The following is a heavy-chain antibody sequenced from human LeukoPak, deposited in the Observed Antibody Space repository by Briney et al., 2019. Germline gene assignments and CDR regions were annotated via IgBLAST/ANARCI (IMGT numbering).Heavy chain of an antibody. CDR1: GAAFSDNE. J-gene: IGHJ3*02. CDR2: ITSSGSTI. CDR3: ARDRSSGGAFDI. D-gene: IGHD3-10*01. V-gene: IGHV3-11*01. Sequence: SMLRSSPGGGAAFSDNELTSMRAASWKGLEWISYITSSGSTIHYADSVKGRFTISRDNAKNSVYLEMNDLRLEDTALYYCARDRSSGGAFDIWGRGTMVTVSS.